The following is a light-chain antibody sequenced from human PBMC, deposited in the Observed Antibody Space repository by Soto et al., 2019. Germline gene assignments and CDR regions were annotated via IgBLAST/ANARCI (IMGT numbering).Light chain of an antibody. V-gene: IGLV4-69*01. CDR2: LKSDGSH. Sequence: QAVLTQSPSASASLGASVKLTCTLSSGHSSYAIAWHQQHPDKGPRFLMKLKSDGSHNKGDGIPDRFSGSSSGAERYLTISSLQSEDEADYYCQTWGLGIVVFGGGTQLTVL. CDR3: QTWGLGIVV. J-gene: IGLJ2*01. CDR1: SGHSSYA.